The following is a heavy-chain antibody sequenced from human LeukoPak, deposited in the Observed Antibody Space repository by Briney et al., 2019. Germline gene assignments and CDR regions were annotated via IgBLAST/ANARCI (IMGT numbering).Heavy chain of an antibody. Sequence: KSGGSLRLSCAASGFTFSSYSMNWVRQAPGKGLEWVSSISSSSSYIYYADSVKGRFTISRDNSKNPLYLQMNSLRAEDTAVEYCARDQDIVVVPAAIRLVYYGMDGWRQGTTLTVSS. J-gene: IGHJ6*02. CDR3: ARDQDIVVVPAAIRLVYYGMDG. D-gene: IGHD2-2*02. V-gene: IGHV3-21*01. CDR2: ISSSSSYI. CDR1: GFTFSSYS.